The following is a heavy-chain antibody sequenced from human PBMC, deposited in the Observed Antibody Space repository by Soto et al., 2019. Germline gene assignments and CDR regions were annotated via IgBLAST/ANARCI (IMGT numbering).Heavy chain of an antibody. V-gene: IGHV5-10-1*01. CDR1: GSICSSNW. J-gene: IGHJ4*02. CDR3: QRQWGLGYPDAFYY. D-gene: IGHD1-26*01. Sequence: GSICSSNWISWVRQMPGKGLEWMGRIDPSDSYTNYSPSFQGHVTISADKSISTAYLQWSSLKASDTAMYYCQRQWGLGYPDAFYYWGQGTLVTVSS. CDR2: IDPSDSYT.